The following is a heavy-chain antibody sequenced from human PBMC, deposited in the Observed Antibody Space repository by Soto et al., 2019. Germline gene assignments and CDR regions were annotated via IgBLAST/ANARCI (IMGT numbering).Heavy chain of an antibody. CDR2: ISAYNGNT. CDR3: ARDRGLLLWFGELLSRYYYGMDV. V-gene: IGHV1-18*01. Sequence: ASVKVSCKASGYTFTSYGISWVRQAPGQGLEWMGWISAYNGNTNYAQKLQGRVTMTTDTSTSTAYMELRSLRSDDTAVHYCARDRGLLLWFGELLSRYYYGMDVWGQGTTVTVSS. CDR1: GYTFTSYG. J-gene: IGHJ6*02. D-gene: IGHD3-10*01.